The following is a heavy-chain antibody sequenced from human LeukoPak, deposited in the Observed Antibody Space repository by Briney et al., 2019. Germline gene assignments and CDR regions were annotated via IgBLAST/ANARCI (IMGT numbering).Heavy chain of an antibody. V-gene: IGHV3-21*01. CDR2: ISSSSSYI. CDR1: GFTFSSYS. CDR3: AKDKIWGEDYFDY. Sequence: GGSLRLSCAASGFTFSSYSMNWVRQAPGKGLEWVSSISSSSSYIYYADSVKGRFTISRDNSMNTLYLQMKSLRAEDTAIYYCAKDKIWGEDYFDYWGEGTLVTVSS. J-gene: IGHJ4*02. D-gene: IGHD3-16*01.